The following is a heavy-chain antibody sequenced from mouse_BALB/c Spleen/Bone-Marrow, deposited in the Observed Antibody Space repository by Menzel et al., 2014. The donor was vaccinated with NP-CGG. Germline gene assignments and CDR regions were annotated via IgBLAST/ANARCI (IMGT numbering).Heavy chain of an antibody. CDR2: ISYIGST. V-gene: IGHV3-2*02. J-gene: IGHJ2*01. CDR1: GYLITSDYA. Sequence: EVQLQQSGPGLVKPSQSLSLTCTVTGYLITSDYAWNWVRQFPRKKLEWMGYISYIGSTSYNPSHKSRISFTRDTSKNQFFLQLNSVTTEDTATYYCARDDYDVGYFDYWGQGTTLTVSS. CDR3: ARDDYDVGYFDY. D-gene: IGHD2-4*01.